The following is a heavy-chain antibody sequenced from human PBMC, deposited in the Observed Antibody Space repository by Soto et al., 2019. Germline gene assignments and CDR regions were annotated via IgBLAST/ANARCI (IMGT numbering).Heavy chain of an antibody. J-gene: IGHJ4*02. Sequence: SETLSLTCAVYGGSFSGYYWSWIRQPPGKGLEWIGEINHSGSTNYNPSLKSRVTISVDTSKNQFSLKVTSVTAADTTVYYCARAGFWNLESWGQGTPVTVSS. CDR2: INHSGST. V-gene: IGHV4-34*01. CDR1: GGSFSGYY. CDR3: ARAGFWNLES. D-gene: IGHD1-1*01.